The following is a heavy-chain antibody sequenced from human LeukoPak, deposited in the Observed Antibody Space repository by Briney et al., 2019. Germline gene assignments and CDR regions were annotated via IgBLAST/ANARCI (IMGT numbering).Heavy chain of an antibody. CDR2: ISGSGGST. CDR1: GFTFSSYG. Sequence: GGTLRLSCAASGFTFSSYGMSWVRQAPGKGLEWVSGISGSGGSTYYADSVKGRFTISRDNSKNTLYLQMNSLRAEDTAVYYCARTGNPATGDYWSQGTLVTVSS. J-gene: IGHJ4*02. V-gene: IGHV3-23*01. D-gene: IGHD1-1*01. CDR3: ARTGNPATGDY.